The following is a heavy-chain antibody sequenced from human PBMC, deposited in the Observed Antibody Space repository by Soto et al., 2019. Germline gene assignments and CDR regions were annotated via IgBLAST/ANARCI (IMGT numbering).Heavy chain of an antibody. Sequence: QVQLQESGPGLVKPSETLSLTCSVSGGSVSGSSHYWNWIRQTPRKGLEWIGYIDYSGSTKYSPSLKSRVSIGVDTSKTQVSLKMTSVTAADTAVYYCARGGTSSRRAVAGYFHYWGQGIQVTVSS. CDR2: IDYSGST. D-gene: IGHD1-7*01. J-gene: IGHJ1*01. CDR3: ARGGTSSRRAVAGYFHY. CDR1: GGSVSGSSHY. V-gene: IGHV4-61*01.